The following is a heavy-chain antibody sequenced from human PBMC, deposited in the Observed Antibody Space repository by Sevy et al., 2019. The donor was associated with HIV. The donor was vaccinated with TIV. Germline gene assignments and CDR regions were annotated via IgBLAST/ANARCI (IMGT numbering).Heavy chain of an antibody. V-gene: IGHV4-39*01. Sequence: SETLSLTCTVSGGSISSSSYYWGWIRQPPGKGLEWIGSIYYSGSTYYYPSLKSRVTISVDTSKNQFSLKLSSVTAADTAVYYCARPRGYSSSPNWFDPWGQGTLVTVSS. D-gene: IGHD6-13*01. CDR1: GGSISSSSYY. CDR2: IYYSGST. CDR3: ARPRGYSSSPNWFDP. J-gene: IGHJ5*02.